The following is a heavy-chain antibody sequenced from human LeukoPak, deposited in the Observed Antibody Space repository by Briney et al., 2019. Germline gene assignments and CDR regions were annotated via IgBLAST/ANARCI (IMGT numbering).Heavy chain of an antibody. J-gene: IGHJ4*02. Sequence: SETLSLTCTVSGGSISSYYWSWIRQPPGKGLEWIGYIYYSGSTNYNPSLKSRVTMSVDTSKNQFSLKLSSVTAADTAVYYCARGDQPLLPSFFDYWGQGTLVTVSS. D-gene: IGHD2-15*01. CDR2: IYYSGST. V-gene: IGHV4-59*01. CDR1: GGSISSYY. CDR3: ARGDQPLLPSFFDY.